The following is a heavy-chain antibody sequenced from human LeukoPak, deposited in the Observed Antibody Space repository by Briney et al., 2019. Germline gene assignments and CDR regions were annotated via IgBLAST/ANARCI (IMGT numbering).Heavy chain of an antibody. CDR3: ARDEVAYSGGFYYYYYMDV. CDR1: GFTVSSNY. CDR2: IYSGGST. V-gene: IGHV3-53*01. Sequence: GGSLRLSFAASGFTVSSNYMSWVRPAPGKGLEWGSVIYSGGSTYYADSVKGRFTISRDNSKKTLYLQMNSLRAEDTAVYYCARDEVAYSGGFYYYYYMDVWGKGTTVTVSS. J-gene: IGHJ6*03. D-gene: IGHD4-23*01.